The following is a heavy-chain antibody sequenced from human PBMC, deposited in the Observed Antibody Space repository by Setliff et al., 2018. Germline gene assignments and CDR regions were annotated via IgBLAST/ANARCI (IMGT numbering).Heavy chain of an antibody. CDR1: GYTFTSYG. CDR3: ARAVGYCSGGSCYKGDDY. D-gene: IGHD2-15*01. CDR2: ISAYNGNR. Sequence: ASVKVSCKASGYTFTSYGISWVRQAPGQGLEWTGWISAYNGNRNYAQKLQGRVTMTTDTSTNTAYMEVRSLGSDDTAMYYCARAVGYCSGGSCYKGDDYWGQGTLVTVSS. V-gene: IGHV1-18*01. J-gene: IGHJ4*02.